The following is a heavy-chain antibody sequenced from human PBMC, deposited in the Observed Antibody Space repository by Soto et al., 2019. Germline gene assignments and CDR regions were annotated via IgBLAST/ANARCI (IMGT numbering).Heavy chain of an antibody. CDR3: ARGGIRGVSWNWFDT. Sequence: EVQLVESGGGLVQPGGSLRLSCAASGFTFSSPAMPWVRQVTGKGLEGVSGIDSAGDAKYQFSVKGRFTISRENAKNSLHLQMNSLRAGDTAVYYCARGGIRGVSWNWFDTWGQGTLVTVSS. J-gene: IGHJ5*02. CDR1: GFTFSSPA. V-gene: IGHV3-13*01. D-gene: IGHD3-10*01. CDR2: IDSAGDA.